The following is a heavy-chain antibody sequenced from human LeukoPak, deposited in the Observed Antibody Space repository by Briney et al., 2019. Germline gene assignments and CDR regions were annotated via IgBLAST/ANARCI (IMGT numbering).Heavy chain of an antibody. CDR1: GFTFSSYG. Sequence: GGSLRLSCAAPGFTFSSYGMHWVRQAPGKGLEWVAFIRYDGSNKYYADSVKGRFTISRDNSKNTLYLQMNSLRAEDTAVYYCAKDQCSSTSCESFDYWGQGTLVTVSS. D-gene: IGHD2-2*01. V-gene: IGHV3-30*02. CDR2: IRYDGSNK. J-gene: IGHJ4*02. CDR3: AKDQCSSTSCESFDY.